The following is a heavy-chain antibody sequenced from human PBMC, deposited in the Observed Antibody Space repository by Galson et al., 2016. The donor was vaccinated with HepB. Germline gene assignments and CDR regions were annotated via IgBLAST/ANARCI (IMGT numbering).Heavy chain of an antibody. CDR2: IRSKAYGETT. Sequence: SLRLSCAGSGFTFGDYAMSWFRQAPGKGLEWVGLIRSKAYGETTEYAASVKGRLTLSRDDSKSIAYLHVYSLKTEDTAVYYCTRATYDFWSGYSTPVGFFDYWGQGALLTVSS. CDR1: GFTFGDYA. V-gene: IGHV3-49*03. D-gene: IGHD3-3*01. CDR3: TRATYDFWSGYSTPVGFFDY. J-gene: IGHJ4*02.